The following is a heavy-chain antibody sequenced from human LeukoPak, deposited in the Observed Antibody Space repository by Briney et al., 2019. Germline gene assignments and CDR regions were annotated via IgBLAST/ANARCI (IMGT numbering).Heavy chain of an antibody. V-gene: IGHV3-21*01. Sequence: GGSLRLSCAASGFTFSSYSMNWVRQAPGKGLEWVSSISSNSSYIYYADSVKGRFTISRDNAKNSLYLQMNSLRAEDTAVYYCASQAPGSSSSRYYFDYWGQGTLVTVSS. CDR3: ASQAPGSSSSRYYFDY. CDR1: GFTFSSYS. CDR2: ISSNSSYI. J-gene: IGHJ4*02. D-gene: IGHD6-6*01.